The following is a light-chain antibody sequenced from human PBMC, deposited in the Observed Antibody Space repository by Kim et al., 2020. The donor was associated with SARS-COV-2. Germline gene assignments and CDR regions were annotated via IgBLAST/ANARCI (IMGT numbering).Light chain of an antibody. J-gene: IGKJ4*01. CDR2: DAS. Sequence: EIVLTQSPATLSLSPGERATLSCRASQSVSIYLAWYQQKPGQAPRLLIYDASNRATGIPARFTGSGSGTDFTLTISSLEPGDFAVYFCQQRNSWPLTFGGGTKVDIK. CDR3: QQRNSWPLT. V-gene: IGKV3-11*01. CDR1: QSVSIY.